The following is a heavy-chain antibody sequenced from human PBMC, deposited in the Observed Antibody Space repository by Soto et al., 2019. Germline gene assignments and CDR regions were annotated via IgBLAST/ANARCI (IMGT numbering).Heavy chain of an antibody. CDR1: GGSVSSNSAA. CDR3: ARENFLSGYPHYYYGTDV. CDR2: TYYRSKWYN. V-gene: IGHV6-1*01. Sequence: SQTISLTCAISGGSVSSNSAAWNWIRQSPSRGLEWLGRTYYRSKWYNDYAVSVKSRITINPDTSKNQFSLQLNSVTPEDTAVSYCARENFLSGYPHYYYGTDVRGPATTLTLS. J-gene: IGHJ6*02. D-gene: IGHD3-3*01.